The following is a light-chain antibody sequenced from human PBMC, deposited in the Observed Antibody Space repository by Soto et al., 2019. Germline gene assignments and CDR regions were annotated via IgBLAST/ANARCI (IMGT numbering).Light chain of an antibody. Sequence: QSALTQPASVSASPGQTVTISCTGTNSDIGSYNLVSWYQQHPAKAPKLIIFGVYKRPSGVSNRLSASKSGNTASLTISGLQADDEAYYHCCSYARSGPWVFGGGTKLTVL. V-gene: IGLV2-23*02. J-gene: IGLJ3*02. CDR1: NSDIGSYNL. CDR2: GVY. CDR3: CSYARSGPWV.